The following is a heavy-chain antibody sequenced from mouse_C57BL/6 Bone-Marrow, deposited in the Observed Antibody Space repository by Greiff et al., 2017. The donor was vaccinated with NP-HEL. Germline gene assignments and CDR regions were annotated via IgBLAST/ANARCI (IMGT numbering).Heavy chain of an antibody. V-gene: IGHV1-15*01. D-gene: IGHD4-1*01. CDR3: TRAGGLGY. J-gene: IGHJ2*01. Sequence: VQLKQSGAELVRPGASVTLSCKASGYTFTDYEMHWVKQTPVHGLEWIGAIDPETGGTAYNQKFKGKAILTADKSSSTAYMELRSLTSEDSAVYYCTRAGGLGYWGQGTTLTVSS. CDR1: GYTFTDYE. CDR2: IDPETGGT.